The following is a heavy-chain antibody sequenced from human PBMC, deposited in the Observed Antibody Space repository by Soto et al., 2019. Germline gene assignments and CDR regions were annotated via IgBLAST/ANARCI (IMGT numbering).Heavy chain of an antibody. V-gene: IGHV4-4*02. J-gene: IGHJ3*01. Sequence: QVQLQESGPVLVKPSGTLSLTCAVSGGSISTSVWWTWVRQPPGKGLEWIGEIFHSRSINYNPSLQNRVTISADSSQSQFSLKLTSLTAADTALYYCATRSTTQDVFEVWGQGTMVTVSS. CDR1: GGSISTSVW. CDR2: IFHSRSI. D-gene: IGHD1-26*01. CDR3: ATRSTTQDVFEV.